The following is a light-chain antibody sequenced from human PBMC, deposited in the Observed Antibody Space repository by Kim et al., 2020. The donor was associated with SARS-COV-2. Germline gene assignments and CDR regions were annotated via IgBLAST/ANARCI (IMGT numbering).Light chain of an antibody. Sequence: DIVMTQSPDSLAVSLGERATINCKSSQSVLYSNNNNYLAWYQQKPGQPPKLLIYWASTRESGVPDRFSGSGSGADFTLTISSLQAEDVAVYYCQQYYTTPLTFGGGTKGDIK. CDR1: QSVLYSNNNNY. CDR3: QQYYTTPLT. J-gene: IGKJ4*01. CDR2: WAS. V-gene: IGKV4-1*01.